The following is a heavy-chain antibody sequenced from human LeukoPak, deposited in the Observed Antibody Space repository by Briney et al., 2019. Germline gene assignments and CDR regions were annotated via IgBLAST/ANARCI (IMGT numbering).Heavy chain of an antibody. V-gene: IGHV3-74*01. CDR1: GFTFSSYW. J-gene: IGHJ4*02. CDR2: INNDGSST. CDR3: AKIGDDSSGYYGGYDY. D-gene: IGHD3-22*01. Sequence: GGSLRLSCGASGFTFSSYWMHWVRQAPGKGLVWVSRINNDGSSTSYADSVQGRFTISRDNSKNTLYLQMNSLRAEDTAVYYCAKIGDDSSGYYGGYDYWGQGTLVTVSS.